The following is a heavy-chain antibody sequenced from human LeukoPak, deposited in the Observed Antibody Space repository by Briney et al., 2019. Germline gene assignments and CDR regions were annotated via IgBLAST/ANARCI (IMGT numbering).Heavy chain of an antibody. J-gene: IGHJ4*02. V-gene: IGHV4-59*01. CDR3: ARGAQRGYFDY. CDR1: GGSISSYY. CDR2: IYYSGST. Sequence: SETLSLTCTVSGGSISSYYWSWIRQPPGKGLEWIGYIYYSGSTNYNPSLKSRVTISVDTSKNQFSLKLSSVTAADTAVYYYARGAQRGYFDYWGQGTLVTVSS. D-gene: IGHD3-10*01.